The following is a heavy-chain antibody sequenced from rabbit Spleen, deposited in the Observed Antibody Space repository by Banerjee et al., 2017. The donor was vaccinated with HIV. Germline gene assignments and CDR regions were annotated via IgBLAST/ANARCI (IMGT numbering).Heavy chain of an antibody. Sequence: QEQLVESGGGLVKPEGSLKLSCTASGFSFSDRDVMCWVRQAPGKGLQWVACINASTGKPVYATWASGRFTISKTSSTTVTLQMTSLTAADTATYFCARDTGTSFSTYGMDLWGPGTLVTVS. CDR3: ARDTGTSFSTYGMDL. V-gene: IGHV1S45*01. CDR2: INASTGKP. J-gene: IGHJ6*01. D-gene: IGHD8-1*01. CDR1: GFSFSDRDV.